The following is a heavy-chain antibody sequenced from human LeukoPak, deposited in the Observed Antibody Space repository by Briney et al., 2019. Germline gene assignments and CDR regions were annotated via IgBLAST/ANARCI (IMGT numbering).Heavy chain of an antibody. CDR3: ARGDKRRHFTWTQLWFFTY. CDR1: GGSFSGYY. V-gene: IGHV4-34*01. CDR2: INHSGST. D-gene: IGHD5-18*01. Sequence: SETLSLTCAVYGGSFSGYYWSWIRQPPGKGLEWIGEINHSGSTNYNPSLKSRVTISVDTSKNQFSLKLSSVTAADTAVYYCARGDKRRHFTWTQLWFFTYWGQGTLVTVSS. J-gene: IGHJ4*02.